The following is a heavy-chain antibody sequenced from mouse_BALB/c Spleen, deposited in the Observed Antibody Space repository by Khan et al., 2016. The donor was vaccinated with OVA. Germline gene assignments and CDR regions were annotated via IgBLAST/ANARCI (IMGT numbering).Heavy chain of an antibody. V-gene: IGHV14-1*02. D-gene: IGHD6-2*01. CDR1: GFNIKDYY. CDR2: IDPENGNS. J-gene: IGHJ2*01. Sequence: VQLQQSGAELVRPGALVKLSCKGSGFNIKDYYMQWVKQRPEQGLEWIGWIDPENGNSIYDPKFQGKASITADTSSNTAYLQLSSLTSEDHAVYYCTRSILLCLAYWGQGTTLTVSS. CDR3: TRSILLCLAY.